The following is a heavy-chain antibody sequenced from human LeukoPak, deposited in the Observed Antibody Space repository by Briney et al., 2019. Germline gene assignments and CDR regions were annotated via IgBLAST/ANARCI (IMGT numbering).Heavy chain of an antibody. CDR2: INHSGST. Sequence: SETLSLTCTVSGGSISSSSYYWGWIRQPPGKGLEWIGEINHSGSTNYNPSLKSRVTISVDTSKNQFSLKLSSVTAADTAVYYCAISDIVVVPAAADSWGVHLRDYYYYGMDVWGQGTTVTVSS. D-gene: IGHD2-2*01. V-gene: IGHV4-39*07. CDR1: GGSISSSSYY. J-gene: IGHJ6*02. CDR3: AISDIVVVPAAADSWGVHLRDYYYYGMDV.